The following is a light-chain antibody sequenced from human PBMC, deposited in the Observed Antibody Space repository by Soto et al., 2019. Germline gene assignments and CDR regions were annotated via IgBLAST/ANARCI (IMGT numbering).Light chain of an antibody. CDR3: AAWDDRLTGVV. Sequence: QSVLTQPPSASGTPGQRVTISCSGSSSNIGGNTVNWYQQLPGTAPKLLISSHNQRSSGVPDRFSGSQSGTSASLAISGLQSEDEADYYCAAWDDRLTGVVFGGGTKVTVL. CDR2: SHN. CDR1: SSNIGGNT. V-gene: IGLV1-44*01. J-gene: IGLJ3*02.